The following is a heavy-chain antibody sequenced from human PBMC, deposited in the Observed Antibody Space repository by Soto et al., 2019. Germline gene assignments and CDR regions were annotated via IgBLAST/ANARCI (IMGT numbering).Heavy chain of an antibody. Sequence: AGGSLRLSCAASGFTFSTCWMMWVRQAPGKGLEWVANINQDGSERYYADSVKGRFTISRDNAKNSLYLQMNSLRAEDTAVYYCVKDNRGSYWGQGTLVTVSS. J-gene: IGHJ4*02. CDR1: GFTFSTCW. V-gene: IGHV3-7*01. CDR2: INQDGSER. D-gene: IGHD3-10*01. CDR3: VKDNRGSY.